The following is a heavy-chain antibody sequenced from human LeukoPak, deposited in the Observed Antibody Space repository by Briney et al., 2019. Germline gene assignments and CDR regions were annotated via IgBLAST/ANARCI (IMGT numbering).Heavy chain of an antibody. J-gene: IGHJ3*01. V-gene: IGHV4-34*01. CDR1: GESFSGYF. CDR3: ARGAICGSSCRAFDV. D-gene: IGHD6-13*01. CDR2: INHSGYT. Sequence: PSETLSLTCAVYGESFSGYFWGWIRQPPGTGLGWIGEINHSGYTNYKPSLKSRATISRDTSKNQFSLTLNLVSAADTAVYYCARGAICGSSCRAFDVWGQGTMVTVSS.